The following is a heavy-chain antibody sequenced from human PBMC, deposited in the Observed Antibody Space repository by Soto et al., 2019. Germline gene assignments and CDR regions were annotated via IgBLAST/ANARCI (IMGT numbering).Heavy chain of an antibody. D-gene: IGHD3-10*01. CDR2: FTTSNSYI. V-gene: IGHV3-21*01. Sequence: GESLKISCTASGFIFNSYTMNWVRQAPGKGLEWVSSFTTSNSYIYYADSLRGRFTISRDNAKNSLYLQMNSLRAEDTAVYYCARSSSLWSPFDYWGQGTLVTVSS. J-gene: IGHJ4*02. CDR1: GFIFNSYT. CDR3: ARSSSLWSPFDY.